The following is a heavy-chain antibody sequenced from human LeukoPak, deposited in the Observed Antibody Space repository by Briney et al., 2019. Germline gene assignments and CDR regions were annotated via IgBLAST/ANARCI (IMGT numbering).Heavy chain of an antibody. CDR2: ISCSGGGT. J-gene: IGHJ1*01. V-gene: IGHV3-23*01. CDR3: AKDRVGYYDSSGYYLPAEYFQD. D-gene: IGHD3-22*01. Sequence: GASLRLSCTASGFTFSSYAMSWVSQDPGKGLEWVSGISCSGGGTYYADSVKGRFTISRDNSKNTLYLQMNSLRAEDTAVYYCAKDRVGYYDSSGYYLPAEYFQDWGQGTLVTVSS. CDR1: GFTFSSYA.